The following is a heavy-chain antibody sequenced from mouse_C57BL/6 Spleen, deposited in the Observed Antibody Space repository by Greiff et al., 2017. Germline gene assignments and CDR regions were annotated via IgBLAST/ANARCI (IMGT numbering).Heavy chain of an antibody. CDR1: GFTFTAYY. V-gene: IGHV7-3*01. CDR3: ARDSSGHYYAMDY. CDR2: IRNKANGYTT. Sequence: EVMLVESGGGLVQPGGSLSLSCAASGFTFTAYYMSWVRQPPGKALEWLGFIRNKANGYTTEYSASVKGRFTISRDNSQSILYLQMNALRAEDSATYYCARDSSGHYYAMDYWGQGTSVTVSS. J-gene: IGHJ4*01. D-gene: IGHD3-2*02.